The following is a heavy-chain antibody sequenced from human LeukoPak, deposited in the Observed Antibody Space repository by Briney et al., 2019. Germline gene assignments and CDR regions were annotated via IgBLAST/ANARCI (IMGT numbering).Heavy chain of an antibody. V-gene: IGHV3-23*01. J-gene: IGHJ4*02. CDR1: GFTVSSNY. CDR2: ISGGSDTT. Sequence: GGSLRLSCAASGFTVSSNYMSWVRQAPGKGLEWVSGISGGSDTTYYADSVKGRFTISRDNSEHTLYLQMNSLRAEDTAVYYCAKGRNGYDFFEKWGQGTLVTVSS. CDR3: AKGRNGYDFFEK. D-gene: IGHD5-12*01.